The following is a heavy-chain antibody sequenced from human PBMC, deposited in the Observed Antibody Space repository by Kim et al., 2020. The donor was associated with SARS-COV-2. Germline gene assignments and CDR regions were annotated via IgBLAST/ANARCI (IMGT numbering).Heavy chain of an antibody. J-gene: IGHJ4*02. V-gene: IGHV3-33*01. CDR2: IWYDGSNK. CDR3: ARDYGFGAGTTDDDQIDY. CDR1: GFTFSSYG. Sequence: GGSLRLSCAASGFTFSSYGMHWVRQAPGKGLEWVAVIWYDGSNKYYADSVKGRFTISRDNSKNTLYLQMNSLRAEDTAVYYCARDYGFGAGTTDDDQIDYWGQRTLVPVSS. D-gene: IGHD1-1*01.